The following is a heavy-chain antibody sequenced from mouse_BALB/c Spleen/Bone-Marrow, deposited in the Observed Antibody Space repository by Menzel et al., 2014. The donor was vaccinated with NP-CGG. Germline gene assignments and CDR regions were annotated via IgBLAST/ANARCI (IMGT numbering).Heavy chain of an antibody. Sequence: DVKLVESGGGLVQPGGSLKLSCAASGFDFSRYWMSWVRQAPGKGLEWIGEINPDSGTINYTPSLKDKFIISRDNAKNTLYLQMSKVRSEDTALYYCAKANWDVSGYFDVWGAGTTVTVPS. D-gene: IGHD4-1*01. CDR1: GFDFSRYW. V-gene: IGHV4-1*02. CDR2: INPDSGTI. J-gene: IGHJ1*01. CDR3: AKANWDVSGYFDV.